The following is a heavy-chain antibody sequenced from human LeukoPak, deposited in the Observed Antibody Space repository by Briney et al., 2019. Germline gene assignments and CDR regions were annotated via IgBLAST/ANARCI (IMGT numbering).Heavy chain of an antibody. CDR2: IYYSGST. CDR1: GGSISSGGYY. CDR3: ATSSGGYTAASDAFDI. D-gene: IGHD5-18*01. V-gene: IGHV4-31*03. J-gene: IGHJ3*02. Sequence: PSQTLSLTCTVSGGSISSGGYYWSWIRQHPGKGLEWIGYIYYSGSTYYNPSLKSRVTISVDTSKNQFSLKLSSVTAADTAVYYCATSSGGYTAASDAFDIWGQGTMVTVSS.